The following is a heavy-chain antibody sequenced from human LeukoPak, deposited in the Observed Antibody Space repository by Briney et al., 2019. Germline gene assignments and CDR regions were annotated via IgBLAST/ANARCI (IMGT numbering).Heavy chain of an antibody. V-gene: IGHV4-34*01. CDR3: ARGVSVGQYYYDSSGYISGYFDY. CDR1: GGSISSYY. J-gene: IGHJ4*02. CDR2: INHSGST. D-gene: IGHD3-22*01. Sequence: PSETLSLTCTVSGGSISSYYWSWIRQPPGKGLEWIGEINHSGSTNYNPSLKSRVTISVDTSKNQFSLKLSSVTAADTAVYYCARGVSVGQYYYDSSGYISGYFDYWGQGTLVTVSS.